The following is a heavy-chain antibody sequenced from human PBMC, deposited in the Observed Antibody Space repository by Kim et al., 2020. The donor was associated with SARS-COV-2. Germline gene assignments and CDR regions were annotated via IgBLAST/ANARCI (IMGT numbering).Heavy chain of an antibody. V-gene: IGHV3-23*01. Sequence: GGSLRLSCEASGFSFNNYAMSWVRQAPGKGLEWVSVIGGSGNNINYADSVKGRFTISRDNSKNTVYLQMNSLRAEDTAVYYCAKDPIAVAGRPPDYWGQGTLVTVSS. J-gene: IGHJ4*02. CDR2: IGGSGNNI. CDR1: GFSFNNYA. D-gene: IGHD6-19*01. CDR3: AKDPIAVAGRPPDY.